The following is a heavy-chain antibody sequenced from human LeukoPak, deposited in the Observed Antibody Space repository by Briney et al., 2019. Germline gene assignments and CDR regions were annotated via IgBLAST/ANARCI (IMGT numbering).Heavy chain of an antibody. Sequence: PGGSLRLSCAASGFTFDDYAMHRVRQAPGKGLEWVSLISGDGDNTYYADSVKGRSTISRDNSKNSLYLQMNSLRTEDTALYYCAKDPTYYYDSSGFCEHWGQGTLVTVSS. CDR2: ISGDGDNT. J-gene: IGHJ1*01. CDR1: GFTFDDYA. V-gene: IGHV3-43*02. D-gene: IGHD3-22*01. CDR3: AKDPTYYYDSSGFCEH.